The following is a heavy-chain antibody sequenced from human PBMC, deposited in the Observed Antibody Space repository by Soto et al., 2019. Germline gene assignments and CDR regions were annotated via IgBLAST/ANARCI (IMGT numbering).Heavy chain of an antibody. D-gene: IGHD2-8*01. Sequence: ASVKVSCKASGYAFSNYFIYWIRQAPGQGLECMGWINPNSGGTVYAQKFQGRVTMTRDMSVDTAYMELSSLRSDDTAVYYCARDFRVGLSVISHHFFDLWGRGTLVTVSS. CDR1: GYAFSNYF. V-gene: IGHV1-2*02. J-gene: IGHJ2*01. CDR3: ARDFRVGLSVISHHFFDL. CDR2: INPNSGGT.